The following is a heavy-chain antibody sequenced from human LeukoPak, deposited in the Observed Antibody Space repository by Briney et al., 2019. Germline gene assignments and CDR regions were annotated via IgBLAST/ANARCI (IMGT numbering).Heavy chain of an antibody. J-gene: IGHJ4*02. D-gene: IGHD6-19*01. CDR1: GFTFSSYA. CDR3: AQDRDGWYKDY. CDR2: ITGGGGST. V-gene: IGHV3-23*01. Sequence: PGGPLRLSCAASGFTFSSYAMSWVRQAPGKGLEWISSITGGGGSTYYAASVKGRFTISRDNSKNTLYLQMNSLRAEDTAVYYCAQDRDGWYKDYWGQGTLVTVSS.